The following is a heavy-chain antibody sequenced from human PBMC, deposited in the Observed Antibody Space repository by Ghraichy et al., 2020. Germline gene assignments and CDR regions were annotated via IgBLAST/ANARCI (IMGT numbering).Heavy chain of an antibody. CDR3: AHFRNRDRRRHFGVVIGSDYNWFDP. Sequence: SGPTLVKPTQTLTLTCTFSGFSLSTSGVGVGWIRQPPGKALEWLALIYWNDDKRYSPSLKSRLTITKDTSKNQVVLTMTNMDPVDTATYYCAHFRNRDRRRHFGVVIGSDYNWFDPCGQGTLVTVSS. D-gene: IGHD3-3*01. V-gene: IGHV2-5*01. CDR2: IYWNDDK. CDR1: GFSLSTSGVG. J-gene: IGHJ5*02.